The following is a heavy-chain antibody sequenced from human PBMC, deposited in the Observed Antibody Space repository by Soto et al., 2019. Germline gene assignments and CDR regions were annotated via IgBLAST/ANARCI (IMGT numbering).Heavy chain of an antibody. D-gene: IGHD6-6*01. Sequence: SETLSLTCSVSSGCMNSISYYCCWIRQHPGKGLEWIGYIYYNGDTYYNPSLKSRVTISVATSRNHFSLNLTSVTAADTAVYYCARRGGSSSGYYYYAMDVWGQGTTVTVSS. CDR1: SGCMNSISYY. CDR3: ARRGGSSSGYYYYAMDV. V-gene: IGHV4-31*03. J-gene: IGHJ6*02. CDR2: IYYNGDT.